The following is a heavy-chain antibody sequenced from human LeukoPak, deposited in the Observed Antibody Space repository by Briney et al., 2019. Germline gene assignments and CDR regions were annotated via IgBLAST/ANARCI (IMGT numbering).Heavy chain of an antibody. V-gene: IGHV4-59*01. CDR2: IYYSGST. J-gene: IGHJ4*02. CDR3: ARVPFFDSGTYYFDY. D-gene: IGHD1/OR15-1a*01. Sequence: PSETLSLTCTVSGGSISSYYWSWVRQPPGKGLEWIGYIYYSGSTNYNPSLKSRVTISVDTSKNQFSLKLSSVTAADTAVYYCARVPFFDSGTYYFDYWGPGTLVTVSS. CDR1: GGSISSYY.